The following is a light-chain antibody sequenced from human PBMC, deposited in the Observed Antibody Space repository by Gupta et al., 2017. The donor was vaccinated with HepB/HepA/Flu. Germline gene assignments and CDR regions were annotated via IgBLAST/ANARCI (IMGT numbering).Light chain of an antibody. J-gene: IGKJ1*01. CDR1: QSLLHSTGDNY. V-gene: IGKV2-28*01. CDR2: LGS. CDR3: MQALQTPRT. Sequence: DIVMTQSPLSLPVTPGEPASISCRSSQSLLHSTGDNYLDWYLQKPGQSPQLLIYLGSNRASGVPDRFSGSGSGTDLTLKISRVEAEDVGVYYCMQALQTPRTFGQGTKVEIK.